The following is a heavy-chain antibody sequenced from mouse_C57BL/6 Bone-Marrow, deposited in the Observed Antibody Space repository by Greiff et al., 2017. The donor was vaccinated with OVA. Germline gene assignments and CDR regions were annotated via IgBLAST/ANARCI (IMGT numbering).Heavy chain of an antibody. J-gene: IGHJ2*01. D-gene: IGHD1-1*01. V-gene: IGHV1-62-2*01. CDR1: GYTFTEYT. Sequence: QVQLQQSGAELVKPGASVKLSCKASGYTFTEYTIHWVKQRSGQGLEWIGWFYPGSGSIKYNEKFKDKATLTADKSSSTVYMELSRLTSEDSAVFCCARHEKPNYCSEDYFDYWGQGTTLTVSS. CDR2: FYPGSGSI. CDR3: ARHEKPNYCSEDYFDY.